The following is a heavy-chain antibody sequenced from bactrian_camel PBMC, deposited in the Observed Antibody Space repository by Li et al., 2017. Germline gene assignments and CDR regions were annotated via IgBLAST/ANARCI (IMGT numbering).Heavy chain of an antibody. CDR1: AYTGGPFY. J-gene: IGHJ4*01. CDR2: ITTGTGNT. V-gene: IGHV3S28*01. CDR3: VADCELRYGHFDFNIGS. D-gene: IGHD2*01. Sequence: QLVESGGGSVQAGGSLRLSCAASAYTGGPFYMAYFRQAPGKEREGVATITTGTGNTRYADSVKGRFTISHDNAKRTLYLQMNSLKPEDTAMYYCVADCELRYGHFDFNIGSRGQRTQVTVS.